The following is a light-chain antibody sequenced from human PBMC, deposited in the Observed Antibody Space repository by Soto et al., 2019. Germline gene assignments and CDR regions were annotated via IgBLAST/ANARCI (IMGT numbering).Light chain of an antibody. J-gene: IGKJ5*01. CDR2: AAS. Sequence: DIQMTQSPSFVSASVGDRVTITCRASQPISNWVAWYQQKSGKAPNLLIYAASSLYSGVPSRFSGSGSGTDFTLTITSLQHEDFATYYCQYTDSFPLITFGQGTRLDIK. CDR3: QYTDSFPLIT. V-gene: IGKV1-12*01. CDR1: QPISNW.